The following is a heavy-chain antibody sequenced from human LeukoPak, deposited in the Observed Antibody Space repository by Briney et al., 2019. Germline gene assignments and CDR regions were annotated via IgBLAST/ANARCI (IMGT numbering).Heavy chain of an antibody. CDR1: GFTFDDYA. CDR3: ARDSGSYPLDY. J-gene: IGHJ4*02. Sequence: GGSLRLSCAASGFTFDDYAMHWVRQAPGKGLEWVSGISWNSGSIGYADSVKGRFTISRDNAKNSLYLQMNSLRAEDTAVYYCARDSGSYPLDYWGQGTLVTVSS. V-gene: IGHV3-9*01. D-gene: IGHD1-26*01. CDR2: ISWNSGSI.